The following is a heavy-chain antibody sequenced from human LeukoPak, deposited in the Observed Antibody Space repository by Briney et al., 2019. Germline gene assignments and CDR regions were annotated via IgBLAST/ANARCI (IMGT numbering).Heavy chain of an antibody. V-gene: IGHV4-4*07. J-gene: IGHJ4*02. D-gene: IGHD6-13*01. CDR1: GCSISSYY. Sequence: ETLSLTCTVSGCSISSYYWSWVRQPAGKGLEWIGRIYSAGSTNYNPSLKSRVTMSVDTSKNQFSLRLRLVTAADTAVYYCARQIASAGTAGFDFWGQGALVTVSS. CDR3: ARQIASAGTAGFDF. CDR2: IYSAGST.